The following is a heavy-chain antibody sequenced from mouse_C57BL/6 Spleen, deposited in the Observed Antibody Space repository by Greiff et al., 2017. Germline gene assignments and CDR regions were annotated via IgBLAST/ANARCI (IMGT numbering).Heavy chain of an antibody. CDR1: GYTFTDYE. V-gene: IGHV1-15*01. CDR2: IDPETGGT. D-gene: IGHD2-4*01. J-gene: IGHJ4*01. Sequence: QVQLQQSGAELVRPGASVTLSCKASGYTFTDYEMHWVKQTPVHGLEWIGAIDPETGGTAYNQKFQGKAILTADKSSSTAYMELRSLTSEDSAVYYCTRRRYDYDEAMDYWGQGTSVTVSS. CDR3: TRRRYDYDEAMDY.